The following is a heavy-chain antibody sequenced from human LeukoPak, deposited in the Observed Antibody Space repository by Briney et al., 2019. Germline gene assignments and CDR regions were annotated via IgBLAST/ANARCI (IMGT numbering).Heavy chain of an antibody. CDR3: ARGGGYYYGSGSYRPLGYYYYYMDV. J-gene: IGHJ6*03. V-gene: IGHV3-48*01. Sequence: GGSLRLSCAASGFIFNNYGLMLVRQAPGKGLEWVSYISGGGTPLHYADSVKGPFTVSRDNVKRALYLQMNSLRSEDTAVYYCARGGGYYYGSGSYRPLGYYYYYMDVWGKGTTVTVSS. D-gene: IGHD3-10*01. CDR2: ISGGGTPL. CDR1: GFIFNNYG.